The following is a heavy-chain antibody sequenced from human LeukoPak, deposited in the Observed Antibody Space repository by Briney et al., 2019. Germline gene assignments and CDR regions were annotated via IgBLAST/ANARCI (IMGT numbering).Heavy chain of an antibody. CDR1: GFTFSSSA. CDR3: ARGDRITMVRGVIDYFDY. CDR2: ISASGGST. V-gene: IGHV3-23*01. Sequence: GGSLRLSCAASGFTFSSSAMSWVRQVPGKGLEWVSGISASGGSTSYADSVRGRFTISRDNAKNSLYLQMNSLRDEDTAVYYCARGDRITMVRGVIDYFDYWGQGTLVTVSS. D-gene: IGHD3-10*01. J-gene: IGHJ4*02.